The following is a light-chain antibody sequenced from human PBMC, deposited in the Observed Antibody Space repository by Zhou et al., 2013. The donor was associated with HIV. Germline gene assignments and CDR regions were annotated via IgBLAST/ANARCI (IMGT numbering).Light chain of an antibody. V-gene: IGKV3-20*01. CDR3: QQYGSSPFT. Sequence: VLTQSPGTLSLSPGERATLSCRASQSVSNNYLAWYQQKPGQAPRLLIYGASSRATGIPDKFTGSGSGTDFTFTIARLEPEDFAVYYCQQYGSSPFTFGPGTKVDIK. CDR2: GAS. CDR1: QSVSNNY. J-gene: IGKJ3*01.